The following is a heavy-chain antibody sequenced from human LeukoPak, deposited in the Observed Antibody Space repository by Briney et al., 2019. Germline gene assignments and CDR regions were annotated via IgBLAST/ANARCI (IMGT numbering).Heavy chain of an antibody. CDR1: GFTFGSYA. CDR2: ISSNGGST. Sequence: GGSLRLSCAASGFTFGSYAMHWVRQAPGKGLEYVSGISSNGGSTYYASSLKARFTISRDNSKNTLFLQMGSLRAEDMAVYYCATNSTTGTSGAFDIWGQGTMVTVSS. CDR3: ATNSTTGTSGAFDI. V-gene: IGHV3-64*01. D-gene: IGHD1-1*01. J-gene: IGHJ3*02.